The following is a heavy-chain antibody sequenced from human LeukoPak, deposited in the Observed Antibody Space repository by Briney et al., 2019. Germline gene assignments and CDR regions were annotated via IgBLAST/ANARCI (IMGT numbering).Heavy chain of an antibody. CDR1: GGSISSDSHY. D-gene: IGHD5-24*01. CDR2: MYSSGSP. V-gene: IGHV4-61*02. Sequence: SQTLSLTCTAFGGSISSDSHYWGWTRQPAGKGLEWIGRMYSSGSPDYNPSLKSRVIISVDTSKNQFSLRLSSVTAADTAVYYCARGRDGWGFDYWGQGTLVTVSS. J-gene: IGHJ4*02. CDR3: ARGRDGWGFDY.